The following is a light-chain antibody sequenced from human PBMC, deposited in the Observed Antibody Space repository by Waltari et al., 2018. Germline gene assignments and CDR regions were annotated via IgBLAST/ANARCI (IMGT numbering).Light chain of an antibody. CDR3: AAWDDSLRGPI. V-gene: IGLV1-36*01. CDR1: RSNIGRNS. J-gene: IGLJ1*01. CDR2: YDI. Sequence: QSVLTQPPSVSEAARKSVTISCSGSRSNIGRNSVSWYQQVPETAPKLLIHYDIRRASGVSDRFSASKSGTSASLAISGLQTEDEADYFCAAWDDSLRGPIFGAGTRLTVL.